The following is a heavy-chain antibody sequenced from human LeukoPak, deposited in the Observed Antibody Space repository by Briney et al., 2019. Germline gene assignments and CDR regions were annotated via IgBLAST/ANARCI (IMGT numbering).Heavy chain of an antibody. Sequence: ASVKVSCKASGYTFTSYGISWVRQATGQGLEWMGWMNPNSGNTGYAQKFQGRVTMTRNTSISTAYMELSSLRSEDTAVYYCASSQAQYSSSWYRFDYWGQGTLVTVSS. CDR2: MNPNSGNT. J-gene: IGHJ4*02. V-gene: IGHV1-8*02. CDR3: ASSQAQYSSSWYRFDY. D-gene: IGHD6-13*01. CDR1: GYTFTSYG.